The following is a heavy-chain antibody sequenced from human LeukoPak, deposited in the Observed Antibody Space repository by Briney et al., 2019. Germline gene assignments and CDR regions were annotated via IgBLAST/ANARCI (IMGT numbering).Heavy chain of an antibody. Sequence: PGGSLRLSCAASGFTFSNAWMSWVRQAPGKGLEWVGRIKSKTDGGTTDYAAPVKGRFTISRGDSKNTLYLQMNSLKTEDAAVYYCTGPGEYSSSSVIDYWGQGTLVTVSS. CDR1: GFTFSNAW. CDR2: IKSKTDGGTT. J-gene: IGHJ4*02. V-gene: IGHV3-15*01. D-gene: IGHD6-6*01. CDR3: TGPGEYSSSSVIDY.